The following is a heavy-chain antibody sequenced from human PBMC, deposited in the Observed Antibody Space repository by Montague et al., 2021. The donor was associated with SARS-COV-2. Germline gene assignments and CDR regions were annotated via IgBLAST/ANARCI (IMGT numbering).Heavy chain of an antibody. V-gene: IGHV4-59*01. CDR1: GGSISNYH. CDR2: MHSTGST. D-gene: IGHD2-15*01. J-gene: IGHJ4*02. CDR3: ARAVVGAKTATIES. Sequence: SETLSLTCTVSGGSISNYHWNWIRQSPGKGLEWVGYMHSTGSTAYNPSLKSRVIISVDTSKTQISLKLSSVSAADTALYYCARAVVGAKTATIESWGQGTLVTVSS.